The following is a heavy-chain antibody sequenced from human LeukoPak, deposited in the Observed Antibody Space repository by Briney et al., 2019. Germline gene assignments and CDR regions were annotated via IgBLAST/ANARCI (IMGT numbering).Heavy chain of an antibody. V-gene: IGHV3-9*01. Sequence: GGSLRLSCAVSGFTFDDYAMHWVRQVPGRGLEWVSGINWNSDSIGYADSVKGRFTTSRDNAKNSLYLQMNSLRAEDTAFYYCAINGGGDSGYGNFDYWGQGTLVTVSS. J-gene: IGHJ4*02. D-gene: IGHD5-12*01. CDR1: GFTFDDYA. CDR2: INWNSDSI. CDR3: AINGGGDSGYGNFDY.